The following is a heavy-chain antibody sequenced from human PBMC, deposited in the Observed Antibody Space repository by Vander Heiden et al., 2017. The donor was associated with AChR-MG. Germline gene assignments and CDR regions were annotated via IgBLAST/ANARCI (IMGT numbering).Heavy chain of an antibody. J-gene: IGHJ6*02. Sequence: QVQLQESGPGPVKPSETLSLICTDSGGSISSYYCSWIRQPPGKGLEWFGYIYYSGSTNYNPSLKSRVTISVDTSKNQFSLKLSSVTAADTAVYYCARDWRYFDYYYGMDVWGQGTTVTVSS. CDR1: GGSISSYY. CDR2: IYYSGST. V-gene: IGHV4-59*01. CDR3: ARDWRYFDYYYGMDV. D-gene: IGHD3-9*01.